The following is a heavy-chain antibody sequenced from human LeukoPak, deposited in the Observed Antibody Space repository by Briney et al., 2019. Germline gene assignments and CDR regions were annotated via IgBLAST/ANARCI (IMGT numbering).Heavy chain of an antibody. Sequence: EASVKVSCKASGGTFSSYAISWVRQAPGQGLEWMGGIIPIFGTANYAQKFQGRVTITTDESTSTAYMELSSLRSEDTAVYYCASGTAMVHRGWGQGTLVTVSS. CDR3: ASGTAMVHRG. D-gene: IGHD5-18*01. V-gene: IGHV1-69*05. CDR2: IIPIFGTA. CDR1: GGTFSSYA. J-gene: IGHJ4*02.